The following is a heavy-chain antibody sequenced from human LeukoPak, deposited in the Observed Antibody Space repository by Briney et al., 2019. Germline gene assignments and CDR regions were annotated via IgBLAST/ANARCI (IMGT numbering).Heavy chain of an antibody. CDR1: GFTFSSYW. J-gene: IGHJ6*02. CDR2: IKQDGSEK. D-gene: IGHD6-6*01. V-gene: IGHV3-7*02. Sequence: PGGSLRLSCAASGFTFSSYWMSWVRQAPGKGLEWVANIKQDGSEKYYVDSVKGRFTISRDNAKNSLYLQMNSLRGEDTALYYCARARTSYYYAMDVWGQGTTVTVSS. CDR3: ARARTSYYYAMDV.